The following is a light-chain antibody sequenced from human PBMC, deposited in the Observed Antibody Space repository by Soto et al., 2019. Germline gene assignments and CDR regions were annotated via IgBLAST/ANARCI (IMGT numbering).Light chain of an antibody. Sequence: DIQMTQSPSSLSASVGDRVTITCRASESINRHLNWYQQKPGKAPKLLIYAAYSLQNGVPSRFSGSGSGTDFTLTISNLQPEDFATYYCQHSYSTLSITFCQGTRLEIK. CDR2: AAY. CDR3: QHSYSTLSIT. CDR1: ESINRH. J-gene: IGKJ5*01. V-gene: IGKV1-39*01.